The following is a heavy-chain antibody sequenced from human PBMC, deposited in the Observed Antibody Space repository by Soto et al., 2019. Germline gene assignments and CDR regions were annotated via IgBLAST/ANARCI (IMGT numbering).Heavy chain of an antibody. CDR1: GFTFNNYA. CDR3: ARGYVGSWSHFDS. D-gene: IGHD2-15*01. CDR2: ISDSATTT. Sequence: EDQLLESGGGSAQPGGSLRLSCVASGFTFNNYAMNWVRQAPGKGLEGVSSISDSATTTYYADSAKGRFTISRDNSKNTLHLQMNSLRAEDTAVDFCARGYVGSWSHFDSWGQGTLVTVSS. J-gene: IGHJ4*02. V-gene: IGHV3-23*01.